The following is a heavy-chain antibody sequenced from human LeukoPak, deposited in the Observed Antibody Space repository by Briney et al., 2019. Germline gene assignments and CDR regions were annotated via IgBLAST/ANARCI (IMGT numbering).Heavy chain of an antibody. J-gene: IGHJ4*02. CDR1: GFTFSSYA. Sequence: PGGSLRLSCAASGFTFSSYAMSWVRQAPGKGLEWVSAISGSGGSTYYADSVKGRFTISRDNSKNTLYLQMNSLRAEDTAVYYCARSGYSSSWTGFDYWGQGTLVTVSS. V-gene: IGHV3-23*01. CDR2: ISGSGGST. CDR3: ARSGYSSSWTGFDY. D-gene: IGHD6-13*01.